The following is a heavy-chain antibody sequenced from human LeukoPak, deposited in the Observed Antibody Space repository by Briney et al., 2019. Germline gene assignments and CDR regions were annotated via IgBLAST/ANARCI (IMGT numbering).Heavy chain of an antibody. CDR1: GGSISSYY. J-gene: IGHJ4*02. D-gene: IGHD3-22*01. V-gene: IGHV4-59*01. Sequence: ETLSLTCTVSGGSISSYYWSWIRQPPGKGLEWIGYIYYSGSTNYNPSLKSRVTISVDTSKNQFSLRLSSVTAADTAVYYCARVTGYMIEDYFDYWGQGTLVTVSS. CDR3: ARVTGYMIEDYFDY. CDR2: IYYSGST.